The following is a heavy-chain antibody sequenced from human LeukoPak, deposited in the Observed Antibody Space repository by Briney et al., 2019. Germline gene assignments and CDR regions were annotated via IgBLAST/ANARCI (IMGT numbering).Heavy chain of an antibody. CDR2: IGTAGDT. Sequence: GGSLRLSCAASGFTFSSYDMHWVRQATGKGLEWVSAIGTAGDTYYPGSVKGRFTISRENAKNSLYLQMNSLRAGDTAVYYCARAEQWLGSFDYWGQETLVTVSS. D-gene: IGHD6-19*01. CDR3: ARAEQWLGSFDY. J-gene: IGHJ4*02. V-gene: IGHV3-13*01. CDR1: GFTFSSYD.